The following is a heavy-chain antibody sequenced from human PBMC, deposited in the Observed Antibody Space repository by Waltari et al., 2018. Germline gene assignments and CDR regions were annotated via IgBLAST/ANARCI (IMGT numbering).Heavy chain of an antibody. CDR3: ARDRSSLFDY. CDR1: GFTFGRYW. J-gene: IGHJ4*02. Sequence: EVQLVEFGGGLVQPGGSLRLSCAASGFTFGRYWMPWVRQAPGKGLVWVSRINSDGSSTHYADSVKGRFTISRDNAKNTLYLQMNSLRAEDTAVYYCARDRSSLFDYWGQGTLVTVSS. D-gene: IGHD2-2*01. V-gene: IGHV3-74*01. CDR2: INSDGSST.